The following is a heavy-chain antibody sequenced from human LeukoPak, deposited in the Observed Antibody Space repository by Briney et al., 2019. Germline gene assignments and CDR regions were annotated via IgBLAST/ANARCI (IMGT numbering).Heavy chain of an antibody. J-gene: IGHJ1*01. CDR3: ARDRRYYDSSGALAEYFQH. CDR1: GFTFSSYS. Sequence: GGSLRLSCAASGFTFSSYSMNWVRQAPGKGLEWVSYISSSSSTIYYADSVKGRFTISRDNAKNSLYLQMNSLRAEDTAVYYCARDRRYYDSSGALAEYFQHWGQGTLVTVSS. CDR2: ISSSSSTI. D-gene: IGHD3-22*01. V-gene: IGHV3-48*04.